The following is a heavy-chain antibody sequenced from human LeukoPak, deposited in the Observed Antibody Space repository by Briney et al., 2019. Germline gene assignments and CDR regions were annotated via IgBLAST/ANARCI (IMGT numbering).Heavy chain of an antibody. CDR1: GGSFSAYY. V-gene: IGHV4-59*10. CDR2: FYTSGST. CDR3: ARSSGRGYSYGYDY. Sequence: SETLSLTCAVYGGSFSAYYWSWIRQPPGKGLEWIGRFYTSGSTNYNPSLKSRVTMSVDTSKNQFSLKLSSVTAADTAMYYCARSSGRGYSYGYDYWGQGTLVTVSS. J-gene: IGHJ4*02. D-gene: IGHD5-18*01.